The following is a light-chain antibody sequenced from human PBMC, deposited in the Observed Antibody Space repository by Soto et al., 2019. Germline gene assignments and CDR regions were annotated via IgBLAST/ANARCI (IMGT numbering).Light chain of an antibody. CDR1: QSVSSTH. CDR3: QQYNNSPFS. CDR2: AAS. J-gene: IGKJ5*01. V-gene: IGKV3-20*01. Sequence: PGTLSLSPGERATLSCRTSQSVSSTHLAWYQHKSGQAPRLLIYAASIRATGSPDRFSAGGSETDFTLTISGLQSGDSAVYFCQQYNNSPFSFGQGTRLEIK.